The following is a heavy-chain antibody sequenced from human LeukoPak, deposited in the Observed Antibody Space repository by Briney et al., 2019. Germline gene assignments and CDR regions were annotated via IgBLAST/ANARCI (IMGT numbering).Heavy chain of an antibody. CDR3: ARVGGPRYYDFWSGYHQYYFDY. Sequence: SETLSLTCAVYGWSFSGYYWSWIRQPPGKGLEWIGEINHSGSTNYNPALKSRVTISVDTSKNQFSLKLSSVTAADTAVYYCARVGGPRYYDFWSGYHQYYFDYWGQGTLVTVSS. D-gene: IGHD3-3*01. V-gene: IGHV4-34*01. CDR1: GWSFSGYY. J-gene: IGHJ4*02. CDR2: INHSGST.